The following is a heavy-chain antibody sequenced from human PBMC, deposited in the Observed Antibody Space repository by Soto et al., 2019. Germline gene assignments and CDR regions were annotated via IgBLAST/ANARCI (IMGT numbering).Heavy chain of an antibody. J-gene: IGHJ6*02. CDR2: ISYDGSNK. V-gene: IGHV3-30-3*01. CDR3: ARDQIGIRFLEWFPTNYYYGMDV. D-gene: IGHD3-3*01. CDR1: GFTFSSYA. Sequence: PGGSLRLSCAASGFTFSSYAMRWVRQAPGKGLEWVAVISYDGSNKYYADSVKGRFTISRDNSKNTLYLQMNSLRAEDTAMYYCARDQIGIRFLEWFPTNYYYGMDVWGQGTTVTVSS.